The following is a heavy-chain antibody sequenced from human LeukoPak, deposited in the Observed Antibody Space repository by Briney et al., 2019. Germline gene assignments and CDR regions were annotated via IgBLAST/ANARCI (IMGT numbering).Heavy chain of an antibody. CDR2: ISGGGGST. J-gene: IGHJ4*02. D-gene: IGHD6-19*01. CDR3: AKDVSKPVAATFDY. Sequence: GGSLRLSCVVSGFTFSSYAMSWVRQAPGKGLELVSGISGGGGSTYYADSVQGRFTISRDNSKNTLSLQMNSLRAEDTAVYYCAKDVSKPVAATFDYWGQGTLLTVSS. V-gene: IGHV3-23*01. CDR1: GFTFSSYA.